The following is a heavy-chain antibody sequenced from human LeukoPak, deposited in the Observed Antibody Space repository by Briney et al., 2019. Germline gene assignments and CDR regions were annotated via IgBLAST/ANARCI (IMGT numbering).Heavy chain of an antibody. Sequence: SVKVSCKASGGTFSSYAISWVRQAPGQGLEWMGGIIPIFGTANYAQKFQGRVTITADESTSTAYMELSSLRSEDTAVYYCAKTYYYDSSGYALFGYWGQGTLVTVSS. J-gene: IGHJ4*02. D-gene: IGHD3-22*01. CDR1: GGTFSSYA. CDR3: AKTYYYDSSGYALFGY. V-gene: IGHV1-69*13. CDR2: IIPIFGTA.